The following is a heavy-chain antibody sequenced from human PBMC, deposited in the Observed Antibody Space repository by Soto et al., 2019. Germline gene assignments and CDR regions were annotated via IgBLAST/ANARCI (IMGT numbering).Heavy chain of an antibody. Sequence: SETLSLTCTVSGGSISTYHWSWVRQPPGKGLEWIGYISYSGNTNYNPSLKSRVTISVDTSKDQFSLKLSSVTAADTAVYYCARHLSSGWSNFDFWGQGTLVTVSS. D-gene: IGHD6-19*01. CDR2: ISYSGNT. CDR1: GGSISTYH. J-gene: IGHJ4*02. CDR3: ARHLSSGWSNFDF. V-gene: IGHV4-59*08.